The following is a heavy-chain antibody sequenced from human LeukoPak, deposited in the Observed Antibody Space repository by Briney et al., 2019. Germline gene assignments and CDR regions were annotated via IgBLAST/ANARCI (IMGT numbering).Heavy chain of an antibody. CDR1: GFTFSNYC. CDR2: INEDGSVK. Sequence: GESLRLSCAASGFTFSNYCMSWVRQAPGKGLEWVGNINEDGSVKYYVDSVKGRFTISRDNAKNSLYLQMNSLRAEDTAVYYCARDLGASQHLSWFGPWGQGTLVTVSS. D-gene: IGHD1-26*01. J-gene: IGHJ5*02. CDR3: ARDLGASQHLSWFGP. V-gene: IGHV3-7*05.